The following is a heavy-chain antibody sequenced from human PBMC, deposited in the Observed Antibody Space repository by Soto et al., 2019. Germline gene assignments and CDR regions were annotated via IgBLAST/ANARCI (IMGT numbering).Heavy chain of an antibody. V-gene: IGHV4-31*03. CDR1: GGSISSGAYY. Sequence: QVQLQESGPGLVKPSQTLSLTCSVSGGSISSGAYYWSWVRQHPGKGLEWIGYIFYSGSTYYNPSLKSRVTISVDTYKNQFSLKLSSVTAADTAVYYCARGGSGDIVVVAAIDYWGQGTLVTVSS. CDR3: ARGGSGDIVVVAAIDY. D-gene: IGHD2-15*01. J-gene: IGHJ4*02. CDR2: IFYSGST.